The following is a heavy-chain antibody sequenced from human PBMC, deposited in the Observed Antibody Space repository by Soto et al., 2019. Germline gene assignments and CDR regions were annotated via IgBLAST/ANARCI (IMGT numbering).Heavy chain of an antibody. CDR2: ISYSGTI. CDR1: GGSLSPYF. CDR3: ARNSGSYYRWFDP. J-gene: IGHJ5*02. D-gene: IGHD1-26*01. Sequence: SETLSLTCPVSGGSLSPYFLNWIRQPPGEGLEWVGYISYSGTISYNPSLRSRVTLSVETSRNQFSLKLSSVTAADTAVYYCARNSGSYYRWFDPWGQGTLVT. V-gene: IGHV4-59*01.